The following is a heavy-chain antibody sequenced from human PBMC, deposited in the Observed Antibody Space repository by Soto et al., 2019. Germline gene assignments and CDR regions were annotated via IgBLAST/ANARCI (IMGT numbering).Heavy chain of an antibody. CDR3: ARDGSRHNWNFDY. CDR2: IWYDGSNK. Sequence: GGSLRLSCAASGFTFSSYGMHWVRQAPGKGLEWVAVIWYDGSNKYYADSVKGRFTISRDNSKNTLYLQMNSLRAEDAAVYYCARDGSRHNWNFDYWGQGTLVTVSS. V-gene: IGHV3-33*01. J-gene: IGHJ4*02. D-gene: IGHD1-20*01. CDR1: GFTFSSYG.